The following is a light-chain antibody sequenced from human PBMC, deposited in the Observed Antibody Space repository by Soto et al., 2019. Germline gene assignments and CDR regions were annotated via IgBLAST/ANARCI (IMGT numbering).Light chain of an antibody. CDR1: QDISNF. CDR2: DAS. V-gene: IGKV1-33*01. J-gene: IGKJ4*01. CDR3: QQYKSLPLT. Sequence: DIQMTQSPASLSASVGDRVTITCQASQDISNFLNWYRQKPGEAPNLLTYDASTLETGVPLRFSGSGYGSYFSFTISSLQPEDVATYYCQQYKSLPLTFGGGTKVDIK.